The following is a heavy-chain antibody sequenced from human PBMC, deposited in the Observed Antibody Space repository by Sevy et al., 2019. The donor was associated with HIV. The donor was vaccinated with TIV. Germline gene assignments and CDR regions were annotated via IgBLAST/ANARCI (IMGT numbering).Heavy chain of an antibody. Sequence: ASVKVSCKTSGYTFTSYDIHWVRQATGQGLEWTGWMSAKSGNTGDAQKFQGRVTMTRDTSISTAYMELSSLRSEDTAVYYCARWWGTSYYYYYALDVWCQGTTVTVSS. CDR3: ARWWGTSYYYYYALDV. J-gene: IGHJ6*02. CDR1: GYTFTSYD. D-gene: IGHD2-8*02. V-gene: IGHV1-8*01. CDR2: MSAKSGNT.